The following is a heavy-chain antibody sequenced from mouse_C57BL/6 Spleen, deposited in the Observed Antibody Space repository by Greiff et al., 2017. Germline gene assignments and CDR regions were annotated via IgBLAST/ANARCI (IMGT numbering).Heavy chain of an antibody. CDR3: SRTTTVVEGYAMDY. D-gene: IGHD1-1*01. J-gene: IGHJ4*01. Sequence: VQLQQSGAELARPGASVKLSCKASGYTFTSYGISWVKQRTGQGLEWIGEIYPRSGNTYYNEKFKGKATLTADKSSSTTYMGLRSLTSEDSAVFFCSRTTTVVEGYAMDYWGQGTSVTVSS. CDR1: GYTFTSYG. CDR2: IYPRSGNT. V-gene: IGHV1-81*01.